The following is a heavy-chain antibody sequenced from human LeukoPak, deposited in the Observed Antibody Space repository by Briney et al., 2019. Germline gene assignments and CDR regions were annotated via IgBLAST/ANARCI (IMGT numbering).Heavy chain of an antibody. J-gene: IGHJ4*02. D-gene: IGHD5-12*01. CDR1: GGSISGYY. CDR2: IYYSGST. V-gene: IGHV4-59*01. CDR3: AGQYSGYDFYQFDY. Sequence: PSGTLSLTCTVSGGSISGYYWSWIRQPPGKGLKWIGYIYYSGSTNYNPSLKSRVTISVDTSKNQFSLKLTSVTAADTAVYYCAGQYSGYDFYQFDYWGQGTLVTVSS.